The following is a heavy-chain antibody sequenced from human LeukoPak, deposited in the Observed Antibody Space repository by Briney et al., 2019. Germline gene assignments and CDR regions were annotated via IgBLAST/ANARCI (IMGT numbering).Heavy chain of an antibody. V-gene: IGHV1-2*02. CDR1: GYTFTGYY. CDR2: INPNSGGT. D-gene: IGHD3-10*01. CDR3: AREELRLLWFGSNWFDP. Sequence: ASVKVSCKASGYTFTGYYMHWVRQAPGQGLEWMGWINPNSGGTNYAQKFQGRVTMTRDTSISTAYMELSRLRSDDTAVYYCAREELRLLWFGSNWFDPWGQGTLVTVSS. J-gene: IGHJ5*02.